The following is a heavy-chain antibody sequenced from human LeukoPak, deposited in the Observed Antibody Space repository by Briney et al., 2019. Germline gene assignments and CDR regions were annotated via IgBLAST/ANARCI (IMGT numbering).Heavy chain of an antibody. J-gene: IGHJ4*02. CDR2: INLDGSQK. CDR3: ARKRPNYFDY. V-gene: IGHV3-7*01. CDR1: EFTFSNYW. Sequence: PGGSLGLSCAASEFTFSNYWMAWVRQAPGKGPEWVANINLDGSQKYYVDSVKGRFTISRDNAENSLYLQMNSLRAEDTALYYCARKRPNYFDYWGQGTLVTVSS.